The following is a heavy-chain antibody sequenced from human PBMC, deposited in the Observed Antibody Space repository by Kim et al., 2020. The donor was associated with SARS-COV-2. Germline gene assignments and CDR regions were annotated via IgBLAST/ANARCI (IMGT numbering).Heavy chain of an antibody. D-gene: IGHD6-13*01. CDR3: ATHTPGIAAAGTGVGAFDV. V-gene: IGHV4-39*01. CDR1: GGSISSSSYY. CDR2: NNYSGSN. J-gene: IGHJ3*01. Sequence: SETLSLTCTVSGGSISSSSYYWGWQRQPPGLGREWIGSNNYSGSNYYNPTLKSRVTISVYTYKNQFTLKLSSVTAADAAVYYCATHTPGIAAAGTGVGAFDVWGQGTMVTVSS.